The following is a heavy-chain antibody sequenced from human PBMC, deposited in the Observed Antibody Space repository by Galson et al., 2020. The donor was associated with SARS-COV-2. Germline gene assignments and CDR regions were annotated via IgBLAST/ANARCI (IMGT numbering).Heavy chain of an antibody. CDR3: ARDHYGSGSYFGY. CDR1: GFTFSSYS. CDR2: ISSSSSYI. V-gene: IGHV3-21*01. J-gene: IGHJ4*02. Sequence: GESLKISCAASGFTFSSYSMNWVRQAPGKGLEWVSSISSSSSYIYYADSVKGRFTISRDNAKNSLYLQMNSLRAEDTAVYYCARDHYGSGSYFGYWGQGILVTVSS. D-gene: IGHD3-10*01.